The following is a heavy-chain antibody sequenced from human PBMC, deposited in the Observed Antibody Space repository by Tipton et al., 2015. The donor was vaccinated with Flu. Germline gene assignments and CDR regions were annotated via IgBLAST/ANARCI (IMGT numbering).Heavy chain of an antibody. Sequence: GLVKPSQTLSLTCAISGDNVSTFGAAWNWIRQSPSRGLEWLERAYSRFKWNFDYAESVRSRLTINVDTFKNQVSLQLSSVTPEDTSVYFCARGRDNAFDVWGQGTKVIVSS. V-gene: IGHV6-1*01. CDR2: AYSRFKWNF. CDR3: ARGRDNAFDV. CDR1: GDNVSTFGAA. J-gene: IGHJ3*01. D-gene: IGHD1-14*01.